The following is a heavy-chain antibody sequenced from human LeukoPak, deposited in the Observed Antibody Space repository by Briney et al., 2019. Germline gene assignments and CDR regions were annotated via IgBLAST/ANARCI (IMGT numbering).Heavy chain of an antibody. CDR1: GFTFSSYW. Sequence: GGSLRLSCAASGFTFSSYWMHWVRQAPGKGLVWVSRINSDGSSTSYADSVKGRFTISRDNAKNTLYLQMNSLRAEDTAVYYCARDVRLIFGVVITANWFDPWGQGTLVTVSS. CDR3: ARDVRLIFGVVITANWFDP. J-gene: IGHJ5*02. V-gene: IGHV3-74*01. CDR2: INSDGSST. D-gene: IGHD3-3*01.